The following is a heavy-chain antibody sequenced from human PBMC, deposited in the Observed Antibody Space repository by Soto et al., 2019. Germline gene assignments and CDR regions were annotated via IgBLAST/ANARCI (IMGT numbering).Heavy chain of an antibody. CDR2: IYHSGST. D-gene: IGHD5-12*01. CDR1: GYSISSGYY. V-gene: IGHV4-38-2*02. J-gene: IGHJ6*02. Sequence: PSETLSLTCAVSGYSISSGYYWGWIRQPPGKGLEWIGSIYHSGSTYYNPSLRSRVTISVDTSKNQFSLKLSSVTAADTAVYYCARDQSGYDSYYYGMDVWGQGTTVTVSS. CDR3: ARDQSGYDSYYYGMDV.